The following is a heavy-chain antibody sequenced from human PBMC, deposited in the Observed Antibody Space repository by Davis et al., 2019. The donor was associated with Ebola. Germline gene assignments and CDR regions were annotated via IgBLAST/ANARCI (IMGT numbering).Heavy chain of an antibody. CDR2: INHSGST. CDR3: ARDPQLGYCSSTSCYIY. D-gene: IGHD2-2*02. CDR1: GGSFSGYY. V-gene: IGHV4-34*01. J-gene: IGHJ4*02. Sequence: PGGSLRLSCAVYGGSFSGYYWSWIRQPPGKGLEWIGEINHSGSTNYNPSLKSRVTISVDTSKNQFSLKLSSVTAADTAVYYCARDPQLGYCSSTSCYIYWGQGTLVTVSS.